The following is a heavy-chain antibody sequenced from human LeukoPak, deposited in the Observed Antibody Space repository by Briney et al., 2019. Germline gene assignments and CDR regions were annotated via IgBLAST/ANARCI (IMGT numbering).Heavy chain of an antibody. CDR1: GFTFDDYA. V-gene: IGHV3-43*02. J-gene: IGHJ6*02. Sequence: GGSLRLSCAASGFTFDDYAMHWVRQAPGKGLEWVSLISGDGGSTYYADSVKGRFTISRDNSKNSLYLQMNSLRTEDTALYYCATRSYYYGMDVWGQGTTVTVSS. CDR2: ISGDGGST. CDR3: ATRSYYYGMDV.